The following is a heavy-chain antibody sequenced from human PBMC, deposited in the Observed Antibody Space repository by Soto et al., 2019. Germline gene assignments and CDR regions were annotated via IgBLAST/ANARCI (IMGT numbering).Heavy chain of an antibody. V-gene: IGHV1-2*04. J-gene: IGHJ4*02. CDR1: GYTFTGYY. CDR3: ARQDGYSYGYYFVY. Sequence: QVQLVQSGAEVKKPGASLKVSCKASGYTFTGYYMHWVRQAPGQGLEWMGWINPNSGGTNYAQKFQGWVTMTRDTSISTAYMELSRLRSDDTAVYYCARQDGYSYGYYFVYWGQGTLVTVSS. CDR2: INPNSGGT. D-gene: IGHD5-18*01.